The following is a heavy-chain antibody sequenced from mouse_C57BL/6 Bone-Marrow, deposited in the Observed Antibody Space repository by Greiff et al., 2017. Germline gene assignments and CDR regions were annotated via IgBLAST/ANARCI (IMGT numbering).Heavy chain of an antibody. J-gene: IGHJ1*03. Sequence: VQLQQSGAELVRPGSSVKMSCKTSGYTFTSYGINWVKQRPGQGLEWIGYISIGNGYTEYNEKFKGKATLTSDTSSSTAYMQLSSLTSEDSAIYFCARSLYYGYDPYWYFDVWGTGTTVTVSS. CDR3: ARSLYYGYDPYWYFDV. D-gene: IGHD2-2*01. CDR2: ISIGNGYT. CDR1: GYTFTSYG. V-gene: IGHV1-58*01.